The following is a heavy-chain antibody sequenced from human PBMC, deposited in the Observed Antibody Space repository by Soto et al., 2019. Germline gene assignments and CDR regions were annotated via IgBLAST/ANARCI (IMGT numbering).Heavy chain of an antibody. J-gene: IGHJ5*02. CDR1: GDSISISTNIYS. V-gene: IGHV4-39*01. CDR3: ARRLYCSGGDCVELRFDP. D-gene: IGHD2-15*01. Sequence: KTSETLSLTCTVSGDSISISTNIYSWGWVRQPPGKGLEWIGSMFYSGRTSYNPSLKSRLTLSVDTAKNQFSLRLSSVTAADTATYFCARRLYCSGGDCVELRFDPWGQGSLVTVSS. CDR2: MFYSGRT.